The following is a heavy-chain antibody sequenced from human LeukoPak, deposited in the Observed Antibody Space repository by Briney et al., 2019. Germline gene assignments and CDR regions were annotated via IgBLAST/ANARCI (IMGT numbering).Heavy chain of an antibody. CDR3: ARVKGYGSSGYLAEYYFDY. V-gene: IGHV4-39*07. J-gene: IGHJ4*02. D-gene: IGHD3-22*01. CDR2: IYYRGST. Sequence: PSGTLSLTCTVSGGSISSSSYYWGWIRQPPGKGLEWIGSIYYRGSTYYNPSLKSRVTISVDTSKNQFSLQLSSVTAADTAVYYCARVKGYGSSGYLAEYYFDYWGQGTLVTVSS. CDR1: GGSISSSSYY.